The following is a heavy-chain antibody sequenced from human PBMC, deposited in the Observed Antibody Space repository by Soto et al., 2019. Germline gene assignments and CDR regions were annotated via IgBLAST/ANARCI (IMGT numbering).Heavy chain of an antibody. D-gene: IGHD3-10*01. Sequence: GASVKFSCKASGYSFTSTGISWVRQAPGQGPEWMGWTSTFNGEAKYAQRLQGRVTMTTDTSTTTAYMELRSLTSDDTAVYYCARDLDGSGSYFTDYWGQGTLVTVPQ. V-gene: IGHV1-18*01. CDR2: TSTFNGEA. J-gene: IGHJ4*02. CDR1: GYSFTSTG. CDR3: ARDLDGSGSYFTDY.